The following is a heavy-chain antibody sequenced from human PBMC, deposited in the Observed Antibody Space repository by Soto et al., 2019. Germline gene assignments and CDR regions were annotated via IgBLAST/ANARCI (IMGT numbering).Heavy chain of an antibody. J-gene: IGHJ5*02. CDR3: AKNMGSWRFEP. V-gene: IGHV4-39*01. Sequence: PSETLSLTCTVSGVSISSSYYYWGWIRQPPGKGLEWIGSVYSSGSTYYNPSLKSRVTISVDTSKNQFSLKLSSVTAADTAVYYCAKNMGSWRFEPWGQGTLVTVSS. CDR2: VYSSGST. CDR1: GVSISSSYYY. D-gene: IGHD6-13*01.